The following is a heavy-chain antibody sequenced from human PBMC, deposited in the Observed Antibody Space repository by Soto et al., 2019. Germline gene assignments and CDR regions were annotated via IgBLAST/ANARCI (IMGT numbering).Heavy chain of an antibody. CDR3: AMEDELRPFDC. CDR2: ISYDGSNK. J-gene: IGHJ4*02. CDR1: GFTCSSYA. V-gene: IGHV3-30*14. D-gene: IGHD1-1*01. Sequence: LRLPFPASGFTCSSYAMHWVRQAQGKGMERVAVISYDGSNKYYADSVKGRFTISRDDSKNTLYLQLHSLRAEDPAAYYCAMEDELRPFDCWGQGTLVTVSS.